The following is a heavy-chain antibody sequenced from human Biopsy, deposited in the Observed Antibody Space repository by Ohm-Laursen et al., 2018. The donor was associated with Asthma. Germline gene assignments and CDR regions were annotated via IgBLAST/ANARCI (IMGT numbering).Heavy chain of an antibody. J-gene: IGHJ6*02. CDR2: ISVYNGNT. Sequence: ASVKVSCKTSGYTFNSAGITWVRQAPGQGLEWMGWISVYNGNTKVAQKLQDRVTMITDTSMSTAYMELRSLRSDDTAVYFCARTVDYSHYYGIDVWGQGTTVTVS. D-gene: IGHD4-23*01. CDR1: GYTFNSAG. V-gene: IGHV1-18*01. CDR3: ARTVDYSHYYGIDV.